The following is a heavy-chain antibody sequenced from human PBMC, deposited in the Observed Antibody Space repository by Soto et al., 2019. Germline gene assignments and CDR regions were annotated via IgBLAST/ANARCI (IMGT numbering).Heavy chain of an antibody. CDR2: LSGSGTST. CDR1: GFSFVNYA. D-gene: IGHD6-19*01. V-gene: IGHV3-23*01. J-gene: IGHJ4*02. CDR3: AKATTNGGWFNPFDS. Sequence: GGSLRLSCAASGFSFVNYAMNWVRQAPGKGLEWVSGLSGSGTSTYYADSVKGRFTISRDNSRDTLFLQMNSRTADDTAVYYCAKATTNGGWFNPFDSWGQGALVTVSS.